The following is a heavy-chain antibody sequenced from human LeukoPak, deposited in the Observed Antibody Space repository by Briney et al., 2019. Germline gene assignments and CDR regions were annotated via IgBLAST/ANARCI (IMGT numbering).Heavy chain of an antibody. J-gene: IGHJ4*02. D-gene: IGHD3-3*01. CDR3: ARAPVLRFLEWLPHFDY. Sequence: PGGSLRLSCAVPGFTFSSYWMSWVRQAPGKGLEWMANIKQDGSEKYYVDSVKGRFTISRDNAKNSLYLQMNSLRAEDTAVYYCARAPVLRFLEWLPHFDYWGQGTLVTVSS. CDR2: IKQDGSEK. V-gene: IGHV3-7*03. CDR1: GFTFSSYW.